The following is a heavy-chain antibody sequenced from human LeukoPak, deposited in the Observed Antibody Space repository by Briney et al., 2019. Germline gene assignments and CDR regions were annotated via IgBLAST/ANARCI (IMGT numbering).Heavy chain of an antibody. V-gene: IGHV3-74*01. CDR2: IKFDGTST. CDR3: ARRSAAKSGFDY. Sequence: GGSLRLPCVASGINFSSYWMYWVRHAPGKGLVCISRIKFDGTSTTYADSVKGRFTVSRDNAKSTLYLQMNSLRVEDTAVYYCARRSAAKSGFDYWGQGTVVSVSS. D-gene: IGHD6-13*01. J-gene: IGHJ4*02. CDR1: GINFSSYW.